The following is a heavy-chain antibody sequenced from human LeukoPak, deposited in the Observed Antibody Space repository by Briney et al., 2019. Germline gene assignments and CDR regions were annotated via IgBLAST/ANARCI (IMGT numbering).Heavy chain of an antibody. Sequence: PGGSLRLSCATSGFTFSNYWMTWVRQAPGKGLEWVANIQPDGSEKYYVDSVKGRFTISRDNSKNTLYLQMNSLRAEDTAVYYCARDSDSSGYYSGDYWGQGTLVTVSS. V-gene: IGHV3-7*03. J-gene: IGHJ4*02. D-gene: IGHD3-22*01. CDR1: GFTFSNYW. CDR2: IQPDGSEK. CDR3: ARDSDSSGYYSGDY.